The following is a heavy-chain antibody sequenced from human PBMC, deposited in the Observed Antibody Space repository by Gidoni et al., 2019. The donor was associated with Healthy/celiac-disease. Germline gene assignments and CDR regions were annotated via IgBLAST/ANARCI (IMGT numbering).Heavy chain of an antibody. Sequence: QVQLQESGPGLVKPSQTLSPTCTVSGGSTSSGVYYWSWLRQPPGKGLEWIGYIYYSGSTYYNPSLKSRVTISVDTSKNQFSLKLSSVTAADTAVYYCARAPQRKTTVNRKPYYFDYWGQGTLVTVSS. D-gene: IGHD4-17*01. CDR1: GGSTSSGVYY. V-gene: IGHV4-30-4*01. CDR2: IYYSGST. J-gene: IGHJ4*02. CDR3: ARAPQRKTTVNRKPYYFDY.